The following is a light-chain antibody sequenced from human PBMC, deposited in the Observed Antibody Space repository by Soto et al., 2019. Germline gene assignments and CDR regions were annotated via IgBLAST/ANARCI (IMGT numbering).Light chain of an antibody. V-gene: IGLV2-14*01. CDR2: EVS. J-gene: IGLJ1*01. CDR1: SSDIGANKF. CDR3: SSYTSSSTLYV. Sequence: QSALTQPASVSGSPGQSITISCTGTSSDIGANKFVSWYQQHPGKAPRLMIDEVSNRPSGVSSRFSGSKAGNTASLTISGLQAEDEADYFCSSYTSSSTLYVFGTGTKVTVL.